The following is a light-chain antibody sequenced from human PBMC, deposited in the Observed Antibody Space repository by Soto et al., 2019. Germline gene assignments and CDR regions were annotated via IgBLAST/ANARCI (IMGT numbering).Light chain of an antibody. Sequence: QSVLTQPPSASGTHGQRVTISCSGASSNIGSNAVNWYQQLPGTASQLLIYTNNERPSGVPDRFSGSKSGTSASLAITGLQSEDEADYHCAAWDDSLNALVFGGGTKLTVL. J-gene: IGLJ3*02. V-gene: IGLV1-44*01. CDR2: TNN. CDR1: SSNIGSNA. CDR3: AAWDDSLNALV.